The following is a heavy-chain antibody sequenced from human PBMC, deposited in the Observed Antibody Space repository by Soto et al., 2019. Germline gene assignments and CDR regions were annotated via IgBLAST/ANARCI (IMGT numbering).Heavy chain of an antibody. CDR3: ARTHWVSGTEY. V-gene: IGHV4-4*07. CDR2: VYNSGNT. D-gene: IGHD6-19*01. J-gene: IGHJ4*02. CDR1: GGSMTGYF. Sequence: QVQLQESGPGLVKPSETLSLTCTVSGGSMTGYFWSWIRQPAGKALEWIGHVYNSGNTDYNPSLASRITMAVDTSKRQFSLKVTSVTAADTAVYYCARTHWVSGTEYWGQGILVTVSS.